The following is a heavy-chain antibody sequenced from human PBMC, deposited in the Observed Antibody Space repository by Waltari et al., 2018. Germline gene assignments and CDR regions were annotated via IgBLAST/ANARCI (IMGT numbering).Heavy chain of an antibody. V-gene: IGHV4-38-2*01. J-gene: IGHJ3*02. CDR3: ARVLTTGTVAFDI. CDR2: IYYSGVT. D-gene: IGHD1-7*01. CDR1: GDSLSSNLF. Sequence: QVQLRESGPGLVKPSETLSLTCVISGDSLSSNLFWGWIRQSPEKGLEWIGNIYYSGVTYYSPCPKGRVFISIDTPRRQFSLKLTSVTAADTAVYYCARVLTTGTVAFDIWGQGTLVTVSS.